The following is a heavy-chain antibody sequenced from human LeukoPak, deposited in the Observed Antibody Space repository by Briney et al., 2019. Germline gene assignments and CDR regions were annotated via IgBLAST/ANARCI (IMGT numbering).Heavy chain of an antibody. J-gene: IGHJ4*02. CDR3: ARGGSESGYSPLDY. Sequence: HPGGSLRLSCAVSGFTFTTYALTWVRQAPGKGLEWVSCISGRGEATYYADSVKGRFTISRDTSKNTLYLQMNSLRAEDTALYFCARGGSESGYSPLDYWGQGSLVTVSS. D-gene: IGHD5-12*01. V-gene: IGHV3-23*01. CDR1: GFTFTTYA. CDR2: ISGRGEAT.